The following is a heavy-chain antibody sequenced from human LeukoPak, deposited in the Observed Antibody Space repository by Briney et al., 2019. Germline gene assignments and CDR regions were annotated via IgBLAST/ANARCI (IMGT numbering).Heavy chain of an antibody. J-gene: IGHJ4*02. V-gene: IGHV3-43*02. CDR1: GFTFDDYA. CDR2: ISGDGGST. CDR3: AKVRLYDYVWGSYRNYYFDY. D-gene: IGHD3-16*02. Sequence: GGSLRLSCAASGFTFDDYAMHWVRQAPGKGLEWVSLISGDGGSTYYADSVKGRFTISRDNSKNSLYLQMNSLRTEDTALYYCAKVRLYDYVWGSYRNYYFDYWGQGTLVTVSS.